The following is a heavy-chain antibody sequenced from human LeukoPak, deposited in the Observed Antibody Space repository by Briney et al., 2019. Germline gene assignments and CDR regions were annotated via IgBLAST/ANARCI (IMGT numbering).Heavy chain of an antibody. CDR1: GYTFTSYY. V-gene: IGHV1-46*01. CDR3: ARAGYDFWSGYPYYFDY. D-gene: IGHD3-3*01. J-gene: IGHJ4*02. CDR2: INPSGGST. Sequence: ASVKVSCKASGYTFTSYYMHWVRQAPGQGLEWMGIINPSGGSTSYAQKFQGRVTMTRDMSTSTVYMELSRLRSDDTAVYYCARAGYDFWSGYPYYFDYWGQGTLVTVSS.